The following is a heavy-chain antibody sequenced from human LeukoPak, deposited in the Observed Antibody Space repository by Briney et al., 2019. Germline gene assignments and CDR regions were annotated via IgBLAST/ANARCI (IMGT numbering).Heavy chain of an antibody. V-gene: IGHV4-59*01. CDR3: ARGQKYRNGYTVTELGSGYFDY. CDR1: SGSISSYY. Sequence: SETLSLTCSVSSGSISSYYWSWIRQPPGKGLEWIGYIYYSGRTSYNPSLKSRVTISVNTSKNHFSLTLSSVTAADTAVYYCARGQKYRNGYTVTELGSGYFDYWGQGTLVTVSS. D-gene: IGHD5-18*01. CDR2: IYYSGRT. J-gene: IGHJ4*02.